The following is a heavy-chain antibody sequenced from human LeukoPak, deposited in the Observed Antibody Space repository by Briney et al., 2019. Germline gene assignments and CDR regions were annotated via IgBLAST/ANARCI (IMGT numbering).Heavy chain of an antibody. J-gene: IGHJ3*02. CDR2: IKQDGSEK. V-gene: IGHV3-7*01. Sequence: GGSLRLSCAASGFTFSSYSMNWVRQAPGKGLEWVANIKQDGSEKYYVDSVKGRFTISRDNAKNSLYLQMNSLRAEDTAVYYCARVGTGAAFDIWGQGTMVTVSS. CDR1: GFTFSSYS. D-gene: IGHD2-8*02. CDR3: ARVGTGAAFDI.